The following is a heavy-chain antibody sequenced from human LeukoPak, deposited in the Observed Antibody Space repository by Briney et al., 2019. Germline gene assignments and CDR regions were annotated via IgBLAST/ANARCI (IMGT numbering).Heavy chain of an antibody. CDR3: ARGDFRRSSWYVWFDP. J-gene: IGHJ5*02. Sequence: SETLSLTCAVSGGSISSGGYSWSWIRQPPGKGLEWIGHIYTSGSTNYNPSLKSRVTISVDTSKNQFSLKLSSVTAADTAVYYCARGDFRRSSWYVWFDPWGQGTLVAVSS. CDR2: IYTSGST. D-gene: IGHD6-13*01. V-gene: IGHV4-61*09. CDR1: GGSISSGGYS.